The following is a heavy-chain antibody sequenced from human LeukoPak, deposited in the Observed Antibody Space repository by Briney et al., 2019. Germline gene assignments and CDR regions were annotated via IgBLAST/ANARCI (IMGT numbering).Heavy chain of an antibody. CDR2: INPNSGGT. J-gene: IGHJ4*02. CDR3: ARGPYDFWSGPEYYFDY. CDR1: GYTFTSYY. Sequence: EASVKVSCKASGYTFTSYYMHWVRQAPGQGLEWMGWINPNSGGTNYAQKFQGRVTMTRDTSTSTVYMELSSLRSEDTAVYYCARGPYDFWSGPEYYFDYWGQGTLVTVSS. D-gene: IGHD3-3*01. V-gene: IGHV1-2*02.